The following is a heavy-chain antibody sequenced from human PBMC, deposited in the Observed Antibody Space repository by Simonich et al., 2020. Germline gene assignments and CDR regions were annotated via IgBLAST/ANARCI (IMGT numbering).Heavy chain of an antibody. CDR3: ARHAGFAFDI. CDR1: GGSISSSSYY. J-gene: IGHJ3*02. CDR2: IYYSGSA. D-gene: IGHD6-13*01. V-gene: IGHV4-39*01. Sequence: QLQLQESGPGLVKPSETLSLTCTVSGGSISSSSYYLGWIPQPPGKGLEWIGSIYYSGSAYHNPSLKSRVTISVDTSKNQFSLKLSSVTAADTAVYYCARHAGFAFDIWGQGTMVTVSS.